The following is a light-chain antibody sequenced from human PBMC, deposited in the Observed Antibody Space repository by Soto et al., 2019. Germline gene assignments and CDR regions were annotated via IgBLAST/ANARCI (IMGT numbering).Light chain of an antibody. CDR3: QHYVTWPLT. J-gene: IGKJ4*01. V-gene: IGKV3-15*01. CDR1: QGIGDT. CDR2: DTS. Sequence: EIGMTQAPAAVSVYHGEGATLSCRASQGIGDTLAWYQQKPGQTPRLLIYDTSIRAAGVPARFSGSRSGAEFTLTISSLQSEDFAVYYCQHYVTWPLTFCGGTKV.